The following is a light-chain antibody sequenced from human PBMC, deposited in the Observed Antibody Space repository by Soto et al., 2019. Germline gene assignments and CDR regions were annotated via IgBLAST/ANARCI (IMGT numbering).Light chain of an antibody. Sequence: EIVMTHSPATLSVSPVETASLSFSSSQSAGNFLAWYQQKPGQAPRLLIYYISTRATGIPARFSGSGSGTEFTLTINSLQSEDSAVYYCQQHNQWPITFGQGTRLEIK. CDR3: QQHNQWPIT. J-gene: IGKJ5*01. CDR2: YIS. V-gene: IGKV3D-15*01. CDR1: QSAGNF.